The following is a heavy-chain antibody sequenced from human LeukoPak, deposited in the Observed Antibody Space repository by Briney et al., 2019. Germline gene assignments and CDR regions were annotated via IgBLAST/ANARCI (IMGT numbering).Heavy chain of an antibody. D-gene: IGHD1-26*01. V-gene: IGHV3-21*01. CDR2: ISSSSSYI. Sequence: GGSLRLSSAASGFTFNSYSMNWVRQAPGKGLEWVSSISSSSSYIYFADSVKGRFTISRDNAKNSLSLQMNSLRAEDTAVYYCARDRIVGATFDYWGQGTLVTVSS. CDR1: GFTFNSYS. J-gene: IGHJ4*02. CDR3: ARDRIVGATFDY.